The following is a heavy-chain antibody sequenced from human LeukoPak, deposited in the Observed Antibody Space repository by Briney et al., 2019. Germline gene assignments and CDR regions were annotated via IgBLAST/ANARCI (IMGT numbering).Heavy chain of an antibody. CDR3: ATDSRTWIF. CDR2: IKSKTDGGTT. J-gene: IGHJ4*02. V-gene: IGHV3-15*01. D-gene: IGHD2-2*03. Sequence: GGSLRLSCAASGPTFSNAWMSWVRQAPGKGLEWVGRIKSKTDGGTTDLAAPVKGRFTISRDDSKNTLYLQMDSLTTEDTAVYYCATDSRTWIFWGQGTLVTVSS. CDR1: GPTFSNAW.